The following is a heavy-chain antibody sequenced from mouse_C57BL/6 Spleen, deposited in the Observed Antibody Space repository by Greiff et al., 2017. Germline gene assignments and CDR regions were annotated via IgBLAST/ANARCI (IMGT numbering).Heavy chain of an antibody. CDR2: INPSSGNT. Sequence: QVQLQQSGAELVKPGASVKLSCKASGYTFTSYWMHWVKQRPGQGLEWIGYINPSSGNTKYNQKFKGKATLTADKSSSTDYMQLSSLTYEDSAFYDCARGYYGSSPYAIDYWGQGTSVTVSS. CDR3: ARGYYGSSPYAIDY. V-gene: IGHV1-7*01. J-gene: IGHJ4*01. CDR1: GYTFTSYW. D-gene: IGHD1-1*01.